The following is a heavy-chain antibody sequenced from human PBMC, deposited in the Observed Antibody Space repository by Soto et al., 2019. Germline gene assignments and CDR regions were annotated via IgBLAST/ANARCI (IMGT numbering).Heavy chain of an antibody. CDR1: GFSFSSYG. J-gene: IGHJ6*02. CDR2: IWYDGSKT. D-gene: IGHD2-2*03. Sequence: QVQLVESGGGVVQPGRSLRLSCAPSGFSFSSYGMDWVRQAPGKGLEWVAVIWYDGSKTYYADSVKGRFTISRDNPNNTLYLQMNSLRSEDTAVYYCARDPYGYFYGMDVWGQGTTVTVSS. V-gene: IGHV3-33*01. CDR3: ARDPYGYFYGMDV.